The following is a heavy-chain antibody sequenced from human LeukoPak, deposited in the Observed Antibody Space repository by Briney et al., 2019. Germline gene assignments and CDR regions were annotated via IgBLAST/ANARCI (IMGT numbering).Heavy chain of an antibody. CDR1: GYIFTSYY. CDR3: ARHKEVGDYYYLDY. CDR2: INPSGGST. J-gene: IGHJ4*02. V-gene: IGHV1-46*01. Sequence: ASVKVSCKASGYIFTSYYMHWVRQAPGQGLEGMGIINPSGGSTSYTQKFQGRVTMTRDTSTTTVYMELSSLRSQDTAVYYCARHKEVGDYYYLDYWGQGTLVTVSS. D-gene: IGHD2/OR15-2a*01.